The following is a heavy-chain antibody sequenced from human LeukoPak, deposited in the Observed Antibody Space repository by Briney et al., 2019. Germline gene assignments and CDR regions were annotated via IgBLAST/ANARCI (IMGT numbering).Heavy chain of an antibody. CDR2: ISDNGRRT. D-gene: IGHD2-15*01. V-gene: IGHV3-33*08. CDR3: ARDRIGKYSTDY. J-gene: IGHJ4*02. Sequence: PGGSVRLSRAASGFTFSNFGLNWVRQAPGKGLEWVAFISDNGRRTYYLESVKGLFTISRDDSKNTLYLQMNSLRVEDTAVYYCARDRIGKYSTDYWGQGTLVTVSS. CDR1: GFTFSNFG.